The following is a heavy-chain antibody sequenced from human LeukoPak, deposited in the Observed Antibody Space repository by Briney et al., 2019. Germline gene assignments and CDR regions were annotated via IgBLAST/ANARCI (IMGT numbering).Heavy chain of an antibody. J-gene: IGHJ4*02. CDR2: TYSGGST. V-gene: IGHV3-53*01. CDR3: ARDTYYYDSSGAY. CDR1: GFTVSSNY. D-gene: IGHD3-22*01. Sequence: PGGSLRLSCAASGFTVSSNYMSWVRQAPGKGLEWVSVTYSGGSTYYADSVKGRFTISRDNSKNTLYLQMNSLRAEDTAVYYCARDTYYYDSSGAYWGQGTLVTVSS.